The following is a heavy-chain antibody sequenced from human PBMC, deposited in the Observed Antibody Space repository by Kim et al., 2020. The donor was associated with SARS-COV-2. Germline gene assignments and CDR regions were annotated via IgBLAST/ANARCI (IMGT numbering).Heavy chain of an antibody. CDR3: ARGGPYYYYGMDV. V-gene: IGHV4-34*01. Sequence: YNPSLKSRVTISVDTSKNQFSLKLSSVTAADTAVYYCARGGPYYYYGMDVWGQGTTVTVSS. J-gene: IGHJ6*02.